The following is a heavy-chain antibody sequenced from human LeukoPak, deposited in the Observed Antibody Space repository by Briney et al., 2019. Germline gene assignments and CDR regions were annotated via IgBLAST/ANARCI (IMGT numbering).Heavy chain of an antibody. D-gene: IGHD3-22*01. CDR1: GVSISSGGYY. CDR3: ARDRREDYYDSSGYGLYTFDI. V-gene: IGHV4-61*08. J-gene: IGHJ3*02. Sequence: SETLSLTCTVSGVSISSGGYYWSWLRQPPGKGLEWIGYIYYSGSTNYNPSLKSRVTISVDTSKNQFSLKLSSVTAADTAVYYCARDRREDYYDSSGYGLYTFDIWGQGTMVTVSS. CDR2: IYYSGST.